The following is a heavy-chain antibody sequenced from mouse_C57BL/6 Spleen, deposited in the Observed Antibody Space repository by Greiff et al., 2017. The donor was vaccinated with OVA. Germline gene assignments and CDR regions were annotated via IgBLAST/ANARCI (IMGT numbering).Heavy chain of an antibody. Sequence: QVQLQQSGAELVRPGTSVKVSCKASGYAFTNYLIEWVKQRPGQGLEWIGVINPGSGGTNYNEKFKGKATLTADKSSSTAYMRLSSLTSEDSAVFFCAIVGVTAPSYWGQGTTLTVSS. CDR3: AIVGVTAPSY. CDR1: GYAFTNYL. J-gene: IGHJ2*01. D-gene: IGHD2-2*01. V-gene: IGHV1-54*01. CDR2: INPGSGGT.